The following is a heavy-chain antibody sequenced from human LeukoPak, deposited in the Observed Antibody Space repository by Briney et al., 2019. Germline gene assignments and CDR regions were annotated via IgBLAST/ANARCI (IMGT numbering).Heavy chain of an antibody. V-gene: IGHV4-61*02. CDR2: IYTSGST. Sequence: TLSLTCTVSGGSISSGSYYWSWIRQPAGKGLEWIGRIYTSGSTNYNPSLKSRVTISVDKSKNQFYLKLSCVTAEDTAVYYCAREQGFYFRSGSLLDYWGQETLVTVSS. D-gene: IGHD3-3*01. CDR1: GGSISSGSYY. CDR3: AREQGFYFRSGSLLDY. J-gene: IGHJ4*02.